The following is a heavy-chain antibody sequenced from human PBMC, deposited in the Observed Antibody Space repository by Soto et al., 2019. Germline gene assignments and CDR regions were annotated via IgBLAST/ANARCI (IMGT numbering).Heavy chain of an antibody. J-gene: IGHJ6*02. V-gene: IGHV2-5*02. D-gene: IGHD2-2*01. CDR1: GFSLSTGGVG. Sequence: QITLKESGPTLVKPTQTLTLTCTFSGFSLSTGGVGVGWIRQPPGKALEWLALIYWDDDKRYSPSLKSRLTITKDTSKNQVVLTRTHMDPVDTATYSCAHSSSTYLLYYYYYGMDVWGQGTTVTVSS. CDR3: AHSSSTYLLYYYYYGMDV. CDR2: IYWDDDK.